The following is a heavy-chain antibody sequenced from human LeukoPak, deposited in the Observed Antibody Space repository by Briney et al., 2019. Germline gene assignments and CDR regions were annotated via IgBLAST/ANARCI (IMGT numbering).Heavy chain of an antibody. J-gene: IGHJ4*02. CDR3: ARDGGSAWFFRY. Sequence: GGSLRLSCAASGLTFSDYYMSWIRQAPGKGLEWVSYISSSGNTKYYADSVKGRFTISRDNAKNSLYLQMNSLRAEDTAVYYCARDGGSAWFFRYWGQGTLVTVSS. D-gene: IGHD6-19*01. V-gene: IGHV3-11*04. CDR1: GLTFSDYY. CDR2: ISSSGNTK.